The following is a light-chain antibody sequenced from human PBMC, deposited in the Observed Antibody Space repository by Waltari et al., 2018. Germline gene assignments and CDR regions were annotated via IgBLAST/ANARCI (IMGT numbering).Light chain of an antibody. Sequence: DIQMTQSPSSLSASVGDRVTITCRASENVNNYLNWYQQKPGKAPKLLIYKASTLQSGVPSRFSGSGSGTDYTFTMSSLQSEDVATYYCQHNYGTPRTFGQGTKVEIK. CDR2: KAS. J-gene: IGKJ1*01. V-gene: IGKV1-39*01. CDR1: ENVNNY. CDR3: QHNYGTPRT.